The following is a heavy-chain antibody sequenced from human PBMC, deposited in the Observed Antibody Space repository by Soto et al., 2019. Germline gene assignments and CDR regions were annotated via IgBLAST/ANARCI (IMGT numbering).Heavy chain of an antibody. CDR1: GYTFTAYH. CDR3: APTSGTYSRGWQKLDV. J-gene: IGHJ6*02. Sequence: ASVKVSCKASGYTFTAYHVHWVRQAPGQGLEWMGWINPYSGATNFAQKFQGSVSLTTDPSINTAYMELSSLKSDDTAMYYCAPTSGTYSRGWQKLDVWGQATTVTVSS. CDR2: INPYSGAT. D-gene: IGHD6-19*01. V-gene: IGHV1-2*02.